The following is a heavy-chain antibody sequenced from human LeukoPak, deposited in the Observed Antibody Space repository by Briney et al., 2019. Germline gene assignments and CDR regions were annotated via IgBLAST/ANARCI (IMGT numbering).Heavy chain of an antibody. J-gene: IGHJ4*02. V-gene: IGHV3-66*01. Sequence: PGGSLRLSCAASGFTVSSNYMSWVRQAPGKGLEWVSVIYSGGSTYYADSVKGRFTISRDNSKNTLYLQMNSLRVEDTAVYYCARAGDYYGSGSYYPLDYWGQGTLVTVSS. D-gene: IGHD3-10*01. CDR2: IYSGGST. CDR3: ARAGDYYGSGSYYPLDY. CDR1: GFTVSSNY.